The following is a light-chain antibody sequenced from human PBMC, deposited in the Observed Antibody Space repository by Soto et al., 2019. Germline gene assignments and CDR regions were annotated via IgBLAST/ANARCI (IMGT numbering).Light chain of an antibody. Sequence: QSALTQPASVSGSLGQSITISCTGTSSDVGGYNFVSWYQQHPGKAPKLLISEVSNRPSGVSNRFSGSKSGNTASLTISGLQAEDEADYYCSSYTSSSARVFGTGTKLTVL. CDR1: SSDVGGYNF. CDR2: EVS. V-gene: IGLV2-14*01. J-gene: IGLJ1*01. CDR3: SSYTSSSARV.